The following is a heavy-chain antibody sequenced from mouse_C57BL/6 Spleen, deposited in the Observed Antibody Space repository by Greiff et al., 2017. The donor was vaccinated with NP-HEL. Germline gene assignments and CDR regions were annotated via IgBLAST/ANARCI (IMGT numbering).Heavy chain of an antibody. CDR2: IDPSDSYT. J-gene: IGHJ2*01. Sequence: QVQLQQPGAELVRPGTSVKLSCKASGYTFTSYWMHWVKQRPGQGLEWIGVIDPSDSYTNYNQKFKGKATLTVDTSSSTAYMQLSSLTSEDSAVYYCAREIITTVVADYWGKGTTLTVSS. CDR3: AREIITTVVADY. V-gene: IGHV1-59*01. CDR1: GYTFTSYW. D-gene: IGHD1-1*01.